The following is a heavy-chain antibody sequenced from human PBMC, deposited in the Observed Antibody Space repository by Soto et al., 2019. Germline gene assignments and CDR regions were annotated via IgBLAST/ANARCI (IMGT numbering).Heavy chain of an antibody. CDR2: IYPGDSDT. Sequence: GESLKISCKGSGYSFTSYWIGWVRQMPGKGLEWMGIIYPGDSDTRYSPSFQGQVTISADKSISTAYLQWSSLKASDTAMYYCARGSITMVRGVNNYYYYGMDVWGQGTTVTVSS. J-gene: IGHJ6*02. V-gene: IGHV5-51*01. D-gene: IGHD3-10*01. CDR1: GYSFTSYW. CDR3: ARGSITMVRGVNNYYYYGMDV.